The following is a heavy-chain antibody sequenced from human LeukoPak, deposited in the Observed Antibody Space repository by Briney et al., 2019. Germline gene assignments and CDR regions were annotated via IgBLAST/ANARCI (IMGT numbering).Heavy chain of an antibody. CDR2: ISGSGGST. CDR1: GFTFSSYA. Sequence: GGSLRLSCAASGFTFSSYAMSWVRQAPGKGLEWVSAISGSGGSTYYADSVKGRFTISRDNSKNTLYLQMNRLRAEDTAVYYCAKSPPPMVRGVKNYFDYWGQGTLVTVSS. CDR3: AKSPPPMVRGVKNYFDY. V-gene: IGHV3-23*01. J-gene: IGHJ4*02. D-gene: IGHD3-10*01.